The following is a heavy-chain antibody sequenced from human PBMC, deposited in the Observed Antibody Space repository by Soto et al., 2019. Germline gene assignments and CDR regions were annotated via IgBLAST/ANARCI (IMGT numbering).Heavy chain of an antibody. Sequence: PVESLRLSCAACGFTFSSYAMGWVRQGPGKGLEWVAVVSIGGSTNYADSVRGRFKISRDNSKSKLSLQMKSLTAEDTAVYFCAKRPGAGAELDYYGPGA. CDR1: GFTFSSYA. V-gene: IGHV3-23*01. CDR3: AKRPGAGAELDY. J-gene: IGHJ4*02. D-gene: IGHD2-8*02. CDR2: VSIGGST.